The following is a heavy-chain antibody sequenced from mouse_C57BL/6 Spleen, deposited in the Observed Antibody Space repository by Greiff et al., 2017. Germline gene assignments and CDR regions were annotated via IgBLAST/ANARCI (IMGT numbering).Heavy chain of an antibody. Sequence: EVQRVESGGGLVQPGGSMKLSCAASGFTFSDAWMDWVRQSPEKGLEWVAEIRNKANNHATYYAESVKGRFTISRDDSKSSVYLQMNSLRAEDTGIYYGTRGGIYYDYAWFAYWGQGTLVTVSA. CDR2: IRNKANNHAT. CDR3: TRGGIYYDYAWFAY. CDR1: GFTFSDAW. V-gene: IGHV6-6*01. J-gene: IGHJ3*01. D-gene: IGHD2-4*01.